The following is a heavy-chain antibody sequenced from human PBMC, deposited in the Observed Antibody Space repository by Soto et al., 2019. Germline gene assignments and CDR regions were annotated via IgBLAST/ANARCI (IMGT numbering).Heavy chain of an antibody. J-gene: IGHJ6*02. CDR1: GGTFSSYA. CDR2: IIPIFGTA. Sequence: ASVKVSCKASGGTFSSYAISWVRQAPGQGLEWMGGIIPIFGTANYAQKFQGRVTITADEYTRTAYMELSSLRSEDTAVYYCARTRLNKGYYYYGMDVWGQGTTVTVSS. CDR3: ARTRLNKGYYYYGMDV. V-gene: IGHV1-69*13.